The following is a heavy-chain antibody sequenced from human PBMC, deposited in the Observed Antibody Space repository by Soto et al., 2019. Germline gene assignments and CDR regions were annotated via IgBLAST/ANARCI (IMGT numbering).Heavy chain of an antibody. Sequence: ASVKVSCKASGYTFTSYGISWVRQAPGQGLEWMGWISAYNGNINYAQKLQGRVTMTTDTSTSTAYMELRSLRSDDTAVYYCARDILERIQLWEHTRFDYWGLGTLVTVSA. J-gene: IGHJ4*02. D-gene: IGHD5-18*01. V-gene: IGHV1-18*01. CDR2: ISAYNGNI. CDR3: ARDILERIQLWEHTRFDY. CDR1: GYTFTSYG.